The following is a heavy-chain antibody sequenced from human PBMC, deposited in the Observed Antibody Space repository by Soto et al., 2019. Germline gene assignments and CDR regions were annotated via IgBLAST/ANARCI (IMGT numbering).Heavy chain of an antibody. CDR3: ASLVRIVAPPDAFDI. J-gene: IGHJ3*02. Sequence: GSLRLSCAASGFTFSSYSMNWVRQAPGKGLEWVSSISSSSSYIYYADSVKGRFTISRDNAKNSLYLQMNSLRAEDTAVYYCASLVRIVAPPDAFDIWGQGTMVTVSS. CDR2: ISSSSSYI. CDR1: GFTFSSYS. V-gene: IGHV3-21*01. D-gene: IGHD3-22*01.